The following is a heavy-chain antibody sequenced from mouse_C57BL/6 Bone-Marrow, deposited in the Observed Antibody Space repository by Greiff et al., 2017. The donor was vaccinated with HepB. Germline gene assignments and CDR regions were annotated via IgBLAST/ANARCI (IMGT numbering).Heavy chain of an antibody. V-gene: IGHV1-78*01. Sequence: VKVVESDAELVKPGASVKISCKVSGYTFTDHTIHWMKQRPEQGLEWIGYIYPRDGSTKYNEKFKGKATLTADKSSSTAYMQLNSLTSEDSAVYFCARQLRLRAMDYWGQGTSVTVSS. CDR2: IYPRDGST. D-gene: IGHD3-2*02. J-gene: IGHJ4*01. CDR3: ARQLRLRAMDY. CDR1: GYTFTDHT.